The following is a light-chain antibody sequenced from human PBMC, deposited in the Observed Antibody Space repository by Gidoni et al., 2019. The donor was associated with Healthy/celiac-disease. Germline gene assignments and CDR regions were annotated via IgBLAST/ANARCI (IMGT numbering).Light chain of an antibody. CDR2: WAS. J-gene: IGKJ2*04. CDR1: QSVLYSSNNKNY. Sequence: DIVMTQSPDSLAVSLGERATINCKSSQSVLYSSNNKNYLAWYQQKPGQPPKLLIYWASTRESGVPDRFSGSGSGTDFTLTISSLQAEYVAVYYCQQYYSTWCSFGQGTKLEIK. CDR3: QQYYSTWCS. V-gene: IGKV4-1*01.